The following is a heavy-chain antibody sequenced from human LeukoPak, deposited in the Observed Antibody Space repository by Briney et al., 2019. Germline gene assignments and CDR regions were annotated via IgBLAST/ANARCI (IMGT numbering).Heavy chain of an antibody. CDR1: GFTFSSHA. V-gene: IGHV3-23*01. CDR3: ATGIAVAGTFSLDY. J-gene: IGHJ4*02. Sequence: GGSLRLSCAASGFTFSSHAMRRVRQDPGKGLEWVSAISGSGGSTYYADSVKGRFTISRDNSKNTRYLQMNSLRAEDTAVYYCATGIAVAGTFSLDYWGREPWSPSPQ. CDR2: ISGSGGST. D-gene: IGHD6-19*01.